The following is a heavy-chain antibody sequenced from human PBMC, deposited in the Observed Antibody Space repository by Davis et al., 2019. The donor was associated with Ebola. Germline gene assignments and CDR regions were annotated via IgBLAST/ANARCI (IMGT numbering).Heavy chain of an antibody. V-gene: IGHV3-9*01. CDR2: INWNSDSI. CDR3: AKLGPGYSSSWDY. D-gene: IGHD6-13*01. J-gene: IGHJ4*02. CDR1: GFAFGDYA. Sequence: GGSLRLSCAGSGFAFGDYALHWVRQAPGKRLEWVSGINWNSDSIVYADSVKGRFTISRDNAKNTLYLQMNSLRAEDTAVYYCAKLGPGYSSSWDYWGQGTLVTVSS.